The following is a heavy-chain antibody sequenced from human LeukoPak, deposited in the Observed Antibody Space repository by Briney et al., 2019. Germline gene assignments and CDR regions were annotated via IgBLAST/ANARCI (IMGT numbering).Heavy chain of an antibody. V-gene: IGHV4-38-2*02. J-gene: IGHJ4*02. Sequence: PSETLSLTCTVSGYSISSGYYCVWIRQAPGKGLEWIGSLHHSGKTYYNPSLKSRVTISLDTPEIQFSLKLTPMTAADTAVYYCARGRLDGSYYFDYWGQGTLVAVSS. CDR1: GYSISSGYY. D-gene: IGHD2-15*01. CDR3: ARGRLDGSYYFDY. CDR2: LHHSGKT.